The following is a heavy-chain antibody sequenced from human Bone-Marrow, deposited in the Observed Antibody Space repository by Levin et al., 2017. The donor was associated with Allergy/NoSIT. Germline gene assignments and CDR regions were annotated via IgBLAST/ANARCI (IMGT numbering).Heavy chain of an antibody. CDR2: ISSDGSTT. Sequence: GGSLRLSCAASGFRFGAFWMHWVRQDPGKGLVWLSRISSDGSTTRYADSVKGRFSISRDNAKNTLSLQMNSLRVEDTALYYCARGTAGYYDGSGYFFPHDNDYGMDVWGQGTTVTVSS. J-gene: IGHJ6*02. CDR1: GFRFGAFW. D-gene: IGHD3-22*01. CDR3: ARGTAGYYDGSGYFFPHDNDYGMDV. V-gene: IGHV3-74*01.